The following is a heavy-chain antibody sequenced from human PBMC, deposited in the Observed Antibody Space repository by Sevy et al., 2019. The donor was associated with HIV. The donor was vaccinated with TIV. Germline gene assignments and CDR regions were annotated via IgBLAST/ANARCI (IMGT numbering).Heavy chain of an antibody. J-gene: IGHJ6*02. CDR2: ISYDGSNK. CDR3: AKEIWTYYYYYGMDV. CDR1: GFTFSSYG. V-gene: IGHV3-30*18. Sequence: GGSLRLSCAASGFTFSSYGMHWVRQTPGKGLEWVAVISYDGSNKYYADSVKGRFTISRDNSKNTLYLQMNSLRAEDTAVYYFAKEIWTYYYYYGMDVWGQGTTVTVSS. D-gene: IGHD1-1*01.